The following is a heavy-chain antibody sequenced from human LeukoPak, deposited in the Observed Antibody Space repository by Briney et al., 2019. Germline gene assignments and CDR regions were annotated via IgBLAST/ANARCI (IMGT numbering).Heavy chain of an antibody. CDR3: ARDLVGYCSSTSCGNFDY. Sequence: ASVKVSCKVSGYTLTELSMHWVRQAPGKGLEWMGGFDPEDGETIYAQKFQGRVTMTEDTSTDTAYMELSSLRSEDTAVYYCARDLVGYCSSTSCGNFDYWGQGTLVTVSS. CDR1: GYTLTELS. J-gene: IGHJ4*02. V-gene: IGHV1-24*01. CDR2: FDPEDGET. D-gene: IGHD2-2*01.